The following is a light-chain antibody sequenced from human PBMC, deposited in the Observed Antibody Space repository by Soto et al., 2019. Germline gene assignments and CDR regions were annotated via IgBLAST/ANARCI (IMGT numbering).Light chain of an antibody. CDR1: QSVFNS. V-gene: IGKV3-15*01. CDR2: GAA. J-gene: IGKJ4*02. CDR3: QQYHSWPA. Sequence: EIVMTQSPATLSVSPGERVTLSCRASQSVFNSLAWYQQKPGQAPRLLIYGAATRATSVPARFSGSGSGTEFTLTITSLQSEDFALYYCQQYHSWPAFGRGTKVEIK.